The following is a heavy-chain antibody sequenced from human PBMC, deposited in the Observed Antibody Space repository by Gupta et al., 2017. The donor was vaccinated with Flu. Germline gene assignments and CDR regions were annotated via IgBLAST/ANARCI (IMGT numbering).Heavy chain of an antibody. CDR3: ARAWDCSGGSCYLDY. CDR2: ISSSSSYI. D-gene: IGHD2-15*01. V-gene: IGHV3-21*02. Sequence: EVQLVESGGGPGKPGGSLRLSCAATGFTFRTYAVNWVRQAPGKGLEWVSSISSSSSYIYYADSVKGRFTISRDNAKNSLYLQMNSLRVDDTAVYYCARAWDCSGGSCYLDYWGQGTLVTVSS. J-gene: IGHJ4*02. CDR1: GFTFRTYA.